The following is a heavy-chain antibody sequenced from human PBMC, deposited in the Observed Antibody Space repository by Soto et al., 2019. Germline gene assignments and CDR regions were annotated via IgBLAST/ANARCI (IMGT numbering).Heavy chain of an antibody. CDR2: IYYSGST. J-gene: IGHJ6*02. D-gene: IGHD3-16*02. CDR1: GDSISSTTW. CDR3: ASSSLYGMDV. Sequence: AETLSLTCAVSGDSISSTTWWSWVRQPPGKGLEWIGHIYYSGSTNYNPSLKSRLIISIDTSKNQCSLKVGSLTAADTAVYYCASSSLYGMDVWGQGTTVTVSS. V-gene: IGHV4-4*02.